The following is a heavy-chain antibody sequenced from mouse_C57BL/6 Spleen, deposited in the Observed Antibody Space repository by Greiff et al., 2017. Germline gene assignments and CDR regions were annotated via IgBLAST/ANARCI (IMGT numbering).Heavy chain of an antibody. CDR3: ARAYSNDYFDY. CDR2: INPGSGGT. CDR1: GYAFTNYL. J-gene: IGHJ2*01. V-gene: IGHV1-54*01. D-gene: IGHD2-5*01. Sequence: QVQLQQSGAELVRPGTSVKVSCKASGYAFTNYLIEWVKQRPGQGLEWIGVINPGSGGTNYNEKFKGKATLTADKSSSTAYMQLSSLTSEDSAVYFCARAYSNDYFDYWGQGTTLTVSS.